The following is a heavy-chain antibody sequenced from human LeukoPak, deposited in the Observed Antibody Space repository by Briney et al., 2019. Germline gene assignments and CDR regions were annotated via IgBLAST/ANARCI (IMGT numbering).Heavy chain of an antibody. V-gene: IGHV4-39*01. CDR2: IYYSGST. CDR1: SGSISSSSYY. CDR3: ARYFPNFDY. D-gene: IGHD2/OR15-2a*01. Sequence: SETLSLTCTVSSGSISSSSYYWGWIRQPPGKGLEWIGSIYYSGSTYYNPSLKSRVTISVDTSKNQFSLKLSSVTAADTAVYYCARYFPNFDYWGQGTLVTVSS. J-gene: IGHJ4*02.